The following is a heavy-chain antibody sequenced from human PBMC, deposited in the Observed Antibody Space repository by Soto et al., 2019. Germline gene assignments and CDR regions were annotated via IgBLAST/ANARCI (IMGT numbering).Heavy chain of an antibody. CDR1: GFTFDDYT. CDR2: ISWDGGST. D-gene: IGHD5-12*01. V-gene: IGHV3-43*01. CDR3: AKDLVATNYYYYGMDV. J-gene: IGHJ6*02. Sequence: GGSLRLSCAASGFTFDDYTMHWVRQAPGKGLEWVSLISWDGGSTYYADSVKGRFTISRDNSKNSLYLQMNSLRTEDTALYYCAKDLVATNYYYYGMDVWGQGTTVTVSS.